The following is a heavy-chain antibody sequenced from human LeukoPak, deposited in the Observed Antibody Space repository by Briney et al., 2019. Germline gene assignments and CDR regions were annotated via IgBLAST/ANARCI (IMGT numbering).Heavy chain of an antibody. CDR1: GFTFSSYG. Sequence: GGSLRLSCAASGFTFSSYGMHWVRQAPGKGLEWVAVISYDGSNKYYADSVKGRSTISRDNSKNTLYLQMNSLRAEDTAVYYCARGPYGSGSTIDYWGQGTLVTVS. CDR2: ISYDGSNK. V-gene: IGHV3-30*03. CDR3: ARGPYGSGSTIDY. J-gene: IGHJ4*02. D-gene: IGHD3-10*01.